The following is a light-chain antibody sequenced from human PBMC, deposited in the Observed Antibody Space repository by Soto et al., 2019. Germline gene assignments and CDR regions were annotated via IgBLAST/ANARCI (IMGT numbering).Light chain of an antibody. J-gene: IGKJ2*01. V-gene: IGKV3-11*01. CDR3: QQRSSWPRVT. CDR1: QSVSSS. CDR2: DAS. Sequence: EIVLTQSPATLSLSPGERATLSCRASQSVSSSLAWYQQKPGQTPRLLIYDASNRATGIPARFSGSGSGTDFTLTISSLEPEDFAVYYCQQRSSWPRVTFGQGTKLEI.